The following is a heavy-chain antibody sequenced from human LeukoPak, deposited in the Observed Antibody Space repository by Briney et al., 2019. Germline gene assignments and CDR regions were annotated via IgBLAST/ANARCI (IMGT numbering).Heavy chain of an antibody. D-gene: IGHD2-2*01. CDR1: GFTFSSYA. CDR3: AKDLTVVVPAAIPP. V-gene: IGHV3-23*01. Sequence: GGSLRLSCAASGFTFSSYAMYWVRQAPGKGLEWVSGIFGSGGSTYYADSVKGRFTISRDNSKNTLYLQMNSLRAEDTAVYYCAKDLTVVVPAAIPPWGQGTLVTVSS. CDR2: IFGSGGST. J-gene: IGHJ5*02.